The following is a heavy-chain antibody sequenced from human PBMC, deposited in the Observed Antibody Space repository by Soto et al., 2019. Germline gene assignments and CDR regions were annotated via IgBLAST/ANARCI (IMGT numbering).Heavy chain of an antibody. J-gene: IGHJ4*02. CDR2: IYWDDDK. V-gene: IGHV2-5*02. CDR3: VQGRGPFDF. Sequence: QITLKESGPTLVKPTQTLTLTCTFSGFSLSTSGVGVGWIRQPPGKALEWLALIYWDDDKRYSPSLKSRLTITKDPPKNQVVLTMTNMDPVDTATYYCVQGRGPFDFWGQGTLVTVSS. D-gene: IGHD3-16*01. CDR1: GFSLSTSGVG.